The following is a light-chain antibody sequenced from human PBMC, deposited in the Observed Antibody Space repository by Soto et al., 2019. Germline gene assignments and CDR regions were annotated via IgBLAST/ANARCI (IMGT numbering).Light chain of an antibody. CDR3: QQYCSSSWT. V-gene: IGKV3-20*01. J-gene: IGKJ1*01. Sequence: EIVLTQSPGTLSLSPGERATLSCRASQSVSSSYLAWYQQKPGQAPRLLIYGASSRATGIPDRFSGSGSGTDFTLTICRLEPEDFAVYYCQQYCSSSWTFGQGTKVEIK. CDR2: GAS. CDR1: QSVSSSY.